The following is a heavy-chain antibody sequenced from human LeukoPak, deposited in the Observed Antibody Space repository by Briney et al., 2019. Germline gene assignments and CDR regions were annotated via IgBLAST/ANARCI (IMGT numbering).Heavy chain of an antibody. V-gene: IGHV3-72*01. J-gene: IGHJ4*02. CDR1: GFTFSTYT. CDR3: SRDATGDH. Sequence: GGSLRLSCAVSGFTFSTYTMHWVRQAPGKGLEWVGRSRNRAKSYTTDYAASVKGRFTISRDDSKSTLYLQMNSLETEDTAVYYYSRDATGDHWGQGTLVSVSS. CDR2: SRNRAKSYTT.